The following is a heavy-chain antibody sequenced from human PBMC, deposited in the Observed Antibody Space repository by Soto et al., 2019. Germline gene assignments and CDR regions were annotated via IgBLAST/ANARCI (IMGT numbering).Heavy chain of an antibody. CDR1: GFTFSSYG. CDR3: AKDSRDYDWFDP. D-gene: IGHD3-16*01. J-gene: IGHJ5*02. CDR2: ISYDGSNK. V-gene: IGHV3-30*18. Sequence: PGGSLRLXCAASGFTFSSYGLHWVRQAPGKGLEWVAVISYDGSNKYYADSVKGRFTISRDNSKNTLYLQMNSLRAEDTAVYYCAKDSRDYDWFDPCGQGTLVTVSS.